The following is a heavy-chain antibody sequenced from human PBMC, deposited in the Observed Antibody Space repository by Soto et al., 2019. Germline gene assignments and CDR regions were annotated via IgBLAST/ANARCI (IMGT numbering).Heavy chain of an antibody. D-gene: IGHD3-10*01. J-gene: IGHJ3*02. CDR3: TTTFGDNDDDAFDI. V-gene: IGHV3-15*07. CDR2: IKARDDGGTA. CDR1: GFTFGFAC. Sequence: EEQLVESGGAFVKPGGSLRLSCAASGFTFGFACLNWVRQAPGKGLEWVGRIKARDDGGTADVAAPVTGRFSISRDDSKNTLFLHMNGLESEDTAVYYCTTTFGDNDDDAFDIWGQGTLVAVSS.